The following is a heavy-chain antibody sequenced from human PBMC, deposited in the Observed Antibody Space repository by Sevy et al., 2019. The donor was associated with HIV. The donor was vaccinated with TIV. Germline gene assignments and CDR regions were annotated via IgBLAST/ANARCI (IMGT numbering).Heavy chain of an antibody. Sequence: GGSLRLSCAASGFTFSSYSMNWVRQAPGKGLEWVSSISSSSSYIYYADSVKGRFTISRDNAKNSLYLQMNTLGAEDTAVYYCARWADYYDSSGYSLDYYYYYMDVWGKGTTVTVSS. J-gene: IGHJ6*03. D-gene: IGHD3-22*01. CDR2: ISSSSSYI. CDR3: ARWADYYDSSGYSLDYYYYYMDV. V-gene: IGHV3-21*01. CDR1: GFTFSSYS.